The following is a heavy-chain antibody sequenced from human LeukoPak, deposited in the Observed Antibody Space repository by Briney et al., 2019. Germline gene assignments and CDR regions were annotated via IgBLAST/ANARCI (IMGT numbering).Heavy chain of an antibody. CDR1: GYSISSGYY. D-gene: IGHD6-13*01. CDR3: ARQKRPESGYSSSWSEDWFDP. CDR2: IYYSGST. V-gene: IGHV4-38-2*02. Sequence: TSETLSLTCTVSGYSISSGYYWGWIRPPPGKGLEWIGSIYYSGSTYYNPSLKSRVTISVDTSKNQFSLKLSSVTAADTAVYYCARQKRPESGYSSSWSEDWFDPWGQGTLVTVSS. J-gene: IGHJ5*02.